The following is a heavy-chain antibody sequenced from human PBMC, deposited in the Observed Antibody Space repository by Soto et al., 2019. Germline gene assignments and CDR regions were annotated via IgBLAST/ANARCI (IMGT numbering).Heavy chain of an antibody. V-gene: IGHV4-34*01. CDR2: INHSGST. Sequence: QVQLQQWGAGLLKPSETLSLTCAVYGGSFSGYYWSWIRQPPGKGLEWIGEINHSGSTNYNPSLKIRVTISVDTSKNQFSLKLSSVTAADTAVYYCARAAITMVRGVIIPYYFDYWGQGTLVTVSS. D-gene: IGHD3-10*01. CDR3: ARAAITMVRGVIIPYYFDY. J-gene: IGHJ4*02. CDR1: GGSFSGYY.